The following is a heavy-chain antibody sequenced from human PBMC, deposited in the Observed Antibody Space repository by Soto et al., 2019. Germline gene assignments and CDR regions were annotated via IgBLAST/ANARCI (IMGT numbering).Heavy chain of an antibody. CDR1: GGSISSGGYY. V-gene: IGHV4-31*03. CDR2: IYYSGST. CDR3: ATSGYSYGPNPLLY. Sequence: QVQLQESGPGLVKPSQTLSLTCTVSGGSISSGGYYWSWIRQHPGKGLGWIGYIYYSGSTYYNPSLKRRVTISVDASKNQFSLKLSSVTAADTAVYYCATSGYSYGPNPLLYWGQGTLVTVSS. D-gene: IGHD5-18*01. J-gene: IGHJ4*02.